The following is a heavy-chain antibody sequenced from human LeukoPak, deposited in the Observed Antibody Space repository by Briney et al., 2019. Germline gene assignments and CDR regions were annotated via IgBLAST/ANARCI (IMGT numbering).Heavy chain of an antibody. Sequence: PGGSLRLSCAASGFTFSSYWMSWVRQAPGKGLEWVANIKQDGSEKYYVDSVKGRFTISRDNAKNSLYLQMNSLRAEDTAVYYCARDLLRYFDWRKVGFDYWGQGTLVTVSS. CDR1: GFTFSSYW. J-gene: IGHJ4*02. D-gene: IGHD3-9*01. CDR3: ARDLLRYFDWRKVGFDY. V-gene: IGHV3-7*01. CDR2: IKQDGSEK.